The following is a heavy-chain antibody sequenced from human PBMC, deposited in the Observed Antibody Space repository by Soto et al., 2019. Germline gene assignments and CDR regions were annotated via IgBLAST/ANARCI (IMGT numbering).Heavy chain of an antibody. J-gene: IGHJ4*02. CDR2: MIDIAGGT. CDR1: GSTFSSFG. CDR3: ARCQIAARVPYYNDY. V-gene: IGHV3-23*01. Sequence: GGSLRLSCSASGSTFSSFGMSWVRPGPGKGLEWVSGMIDIAGGTHYADSVKGRFTISRDNTKNTMYLQMNSLRAEDTAVYYCARCQIAARVPYYNDYRGQGTLVTVSS. D-gene: IGHD6-13*01.